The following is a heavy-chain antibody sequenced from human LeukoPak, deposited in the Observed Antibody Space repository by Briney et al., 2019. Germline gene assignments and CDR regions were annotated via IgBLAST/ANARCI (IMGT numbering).Heavy chain of an antibody. D-gene: IGHD2-8*02. CDR1: GFTVSNSY. CDR3: ARDRGGVNVEY. V-gene: IGHV3-53*01. J-gene: IGHJ4*02. CDR2: IYSGGST. Sequence: GGSLRLSCAASGFTVSNSYMSWVRQAPGKGLEWVSVIYSGGSTYYADSVKGRFTTSRDNSKNTLYLQMNSLRAEDTAVYYCARDRGGVNVEYRGQGTLVTVSS.